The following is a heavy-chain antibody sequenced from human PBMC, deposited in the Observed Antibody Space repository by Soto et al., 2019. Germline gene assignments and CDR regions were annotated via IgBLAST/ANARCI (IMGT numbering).Heavy chain of an antibody. CDR3: ARLRDGYYRHTFDY. V-gene: IGHV4-30-4*01. Sequence: SETLSLTCTVSGGSISSGDYYWSWIRQPPGKGLEWIGYIYYSGSTYYNPSLKSRVTISVDTSKNQLSLKLRSVTAADTDVYYCARLRDGYYRHTFDYWGQGTLVTVSS. J-gene: IGHJ4*02. CDR1: GGSISSGDYY. D-gene: IGHD1-26*01. CDR2: IYYSGST.